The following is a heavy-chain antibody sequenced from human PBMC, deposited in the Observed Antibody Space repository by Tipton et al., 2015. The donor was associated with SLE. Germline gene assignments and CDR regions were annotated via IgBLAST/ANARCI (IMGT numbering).Heavy chain of an antibody. CDR1: GFTFSSYD. CDR2: IGTAGDT. V-gene: IGHV3-13*01. D-gene: IGHD6-13*01. J-gene: IGHJ3*02. Sequence: SLRLSCAASGFTFSSYDMHWVRQATGKGLEWVSAIGTAGDTYCPASVKGRFTISRENAKNSLYLQMNSLRAGDTAVYYCARGRAAAGTSNAFDIWGQGTRVTVSS. CDR3: ARGRAAAGTSNAFDI.